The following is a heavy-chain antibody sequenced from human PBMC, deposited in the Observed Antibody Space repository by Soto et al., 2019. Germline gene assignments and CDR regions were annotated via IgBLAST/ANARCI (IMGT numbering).Heavy chain of an antibody. J-gene: IGHJ6*02. D-gene: IGHD4-17*01. CDR1: GFTFSSYA. V-gene: IGHV3-30-3*01. Sequence: GGYLRLSCAASGFTFSSYAIHWVRQAPGKGLEWVAVISYDGSNKYYADSVKGRFTISRDNSKNTLYLQMNSLRAEDTAVYYCNGDYSSYYYYYGMDVWGQGTMVTVSS. CDR2: ISYDGSNK. CDR3: NGDYSSYYYYYGMDV.